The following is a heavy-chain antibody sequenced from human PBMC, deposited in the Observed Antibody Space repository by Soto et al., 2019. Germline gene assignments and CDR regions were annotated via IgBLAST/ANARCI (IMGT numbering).Heavy chain of an antibody. CDR3: TTEFTSTTYYDILTGYLNTFDY. J-gene: IGHJ4*02. D-gene: IGHD3-9*01. V-gene: IGHV3-15*01. CDR2: IKSKTDGGTT. CDR1: GFTFSNAW. Sequence: PGGSLRLSCAASGFTFSNAWMSWVRQAPGKGLEWVGRIKSKTDGGTTDYAAPVKGRFTISRDDSKNTLYLQMNSLKTEDTAVYYCTTEFTSTTYYDILTGYLNTFDYWGQGTLVTVSS.